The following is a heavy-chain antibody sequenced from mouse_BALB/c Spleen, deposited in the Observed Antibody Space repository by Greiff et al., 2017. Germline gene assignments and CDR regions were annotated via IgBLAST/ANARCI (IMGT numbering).Heavy chain of an antibody. CDR3: ARRDYGSAWFAY. Sequence: QVQLQQSGAELAKPGASVKMSCKASGYTFTSYWMHWVKQRLGQGLEWIGYINPSTGYTEYNQKFKDKATLTADKSSSTAYMQLSSLTSEDSAVYYCARRDYGSAWFAYWGQGTLVTVSA. CDR2: INPSTGYT. V-gene: IGHV1-7*01. CDR1: GYTFTSYW. J-gene: IGHJ3*01. D-gene: IGHD2-2*01.